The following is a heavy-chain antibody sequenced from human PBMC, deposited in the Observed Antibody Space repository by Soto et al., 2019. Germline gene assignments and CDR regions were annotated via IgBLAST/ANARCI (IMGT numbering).Heavy chain of an antibody. V-gene: IGHV3-48*01. Sequence: EGQLVESGGDLVQPGGSLRLSCVASGFSFTNHSMSWVRQAPGKGLEWVAFVTSASYTKYYPDSVRGRLTVSRDNAKNSLFLQMNSLRPDDTAVYYCARLPRSGWDHYYYGMDVWGQGTTVIVSS. CDR3: ARLPRSGWDHYYYGMDV. D-gene: IGHD6-19*01. CDR2: VTSASYTK. J-gene: IGHJ6*02. CDR1: GFSFTNHS.